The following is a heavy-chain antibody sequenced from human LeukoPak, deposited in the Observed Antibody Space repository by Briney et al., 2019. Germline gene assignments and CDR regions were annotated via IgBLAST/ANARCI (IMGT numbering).Heavy chain of an antibody. V-gene: IGHV3-33*01. D-gene: IGHD3-22*01. CDR3: ARPVGSSGYYSPPGWVDY. CDR1: GFTFSSYG. Sequence: GGSLRLSCAASGFTFSSYGMHWVRQAPGKGLEWVAVIWYDGSNKYYADSVKGRFTISRDNSNNTLYLQMNSLRAEDTAVYYCARPVGSSGYYSPPGWVDYWGQGTLVTVSS. J-gene: IGHJ4*02. CDR2: IWYDGSNK.